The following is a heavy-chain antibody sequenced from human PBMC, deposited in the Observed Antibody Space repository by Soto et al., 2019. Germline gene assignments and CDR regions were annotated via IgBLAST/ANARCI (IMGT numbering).Heavy chain of an antibody. Sequence: ESGGGVVQPGRSLRLSCAASGFTFSSYAMHWVRQAPGKGLEWVAVISYDGSNKYYADSVKGRFTISRDNSKNTLYLQMNSLRAEDTAVYYCARDVGGSYGNWFDPWGQGTLVTVSS. CDR1: GFTFSSYA. CDR3: ARDVGGSYGNWFDP. D-gene: IGHD1-26*01. V-gene: IGHV3-30-3*01. J-gene: IGHJ5*02. CDR2: ISYDGSNK.